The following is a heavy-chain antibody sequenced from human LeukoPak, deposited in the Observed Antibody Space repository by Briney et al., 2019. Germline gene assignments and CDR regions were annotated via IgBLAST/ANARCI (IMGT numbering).Heavy chain of an antibody. CDR1: GFTFSNYY. D-gene: IGHD5-24*01. V-gene: IGHV3-7*04. CDR2: IKPDVSEK. J-gene: IGHJ4*02. CDR3: ARTSTRDGYRYFDY. Sequence: GGSLRLSCAASGFTFSNYYMTWVRQAPGKGLEWVANIKPDVSEKSYVDSVKGRFTFSRDNAKSSLYLQMNSLRAEDTAVYYCARTSTRDGYRYFDYWGQGTLVTVSS.